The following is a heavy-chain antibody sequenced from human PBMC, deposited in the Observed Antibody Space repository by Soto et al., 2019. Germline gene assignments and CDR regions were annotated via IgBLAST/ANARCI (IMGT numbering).Heavy chain of an antibody. J-gene: IGHJ4*02. V-gene: IGHV3-30*03. Sequence: QVQLVESGGGVVQPGRSLRLSCAASGFTFSSYGMHWVRQAPGKGLEWVAVISYDGSNKYYADSVKGRFTISRDNSKNTLYLQMNSLRAEDTAVYYCATGGDFDYWGQGTLVTVSS. CDR3: ATGGDFDY. CDR1: GFTFSSYG. CDR2: ISYDGSNK.